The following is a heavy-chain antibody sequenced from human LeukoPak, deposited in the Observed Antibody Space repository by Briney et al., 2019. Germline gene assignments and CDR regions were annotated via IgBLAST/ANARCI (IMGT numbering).Heavy chain of an antibody. J-gene: IGHJ4*02. CDR2: ISGSGGST. CDR1: GFTFSSYA. Sequence: PGGSLRLSCAASGFTFSSYAMSWVRQAPGKGLEWVSAISGSGGSTYYADSVKGRFTISRDNSKNTLYLQMNSLRAEDTAVYYCAAGYCSSTSCYSFDYWGQGTLVTVSS. D-gene: IGHD2-2*01. V-gene: IGHV3-23*01. CDR3: AAGYCSSTSCYSFDY.